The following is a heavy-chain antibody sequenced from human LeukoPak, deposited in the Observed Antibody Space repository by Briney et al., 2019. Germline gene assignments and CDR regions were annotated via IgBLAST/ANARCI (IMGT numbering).Heavy chain of an antibody. V-gene: IGHV1-69*04. D-gene: IGHD6-13*01. CDR3: ARDGGYSSSWFAPPPFFDY. J-gene: IGHJ4*02. Sequence: ASVKVSCKASGYTFSSYTISWVRQAPGQGLEWMGRIIPILGIANYAQKFQGRVTITADKSTSTAYMELSSLRSEDTAVYYCARDGGYSSSWFAPPPFFDYWGQGTLVTVSS. CDR2: IIPILGIA. CDR1: GYTFSSYT.